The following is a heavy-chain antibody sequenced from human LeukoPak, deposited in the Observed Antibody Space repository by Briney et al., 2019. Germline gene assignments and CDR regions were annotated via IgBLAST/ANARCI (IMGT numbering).Heavy chain of an antibody. Sequence: PGRSLRLSCAASGFTFSSYGMHWVRQAPGKGLEWVAVISYDGSNKYYADSVKGRFTISRDNSKNTLYLQMNSLRAEDTAVYYCAKEDGASSGWYGAFDIWGQGTMVTVSS. J-gene: IGHJ3*02. CDR1: GFTFSSYG. V-gene: IGHV3-30*18. D-gene: IGHD6-19*01. CDR2: ISYDGSNK. CDR3: AKEDGASSGWYGAFDI.